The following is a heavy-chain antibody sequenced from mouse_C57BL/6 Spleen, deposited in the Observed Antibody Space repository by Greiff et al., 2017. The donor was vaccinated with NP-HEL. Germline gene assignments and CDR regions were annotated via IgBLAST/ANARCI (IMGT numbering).Heavy chain of an antibody. CDR1: GYSITSGYY. Sequence: VQLKESGPGLVKPSQSLSLTCSVTGYSITSGYYWNWIRQFPGNKLEWMGYISYDGSNNYNPSLKNRISITRDTSKNQFFLKLNSVTTEDTATYYCARELDYAMDYWGQGTSVTVSS. CDR3: ARELDYAMDY. J-gene: IGHJ4*01. CDR2: ISYDGSN. V-gene: IGHV3-6*01.